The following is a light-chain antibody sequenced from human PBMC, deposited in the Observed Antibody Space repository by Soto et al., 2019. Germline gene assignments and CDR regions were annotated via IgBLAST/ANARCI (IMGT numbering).Light chain of an antibody. Sequence: QSVLTQPPSASGSPGQSVTISCTGTSSDVGGYNYVSWYQQHPGKAPKLMIYEVSKRPSGVPDRFSGSKSGNTASLTVSGIQAEDEADYYCSSYAGSNNLVFGGGTTLTVL. CDR3: SSYAGSNNLV. CDR2: EVS. J-gene: IGLJ2*01. V-gene: IGLV2-8*01. CDR1: SSDVGGYNY.